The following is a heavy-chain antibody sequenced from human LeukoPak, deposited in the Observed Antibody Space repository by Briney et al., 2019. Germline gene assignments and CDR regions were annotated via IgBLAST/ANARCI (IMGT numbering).Heavy chain of an antibody. D-gene: IGHD3-22*01. CDR1: GFTFSSYA. CDR3: AKDPYYDSSGYYSSLYYFDY. Sequence: GGSLRLSCAASGFTFSSYAMSWVRQAPGKGLEWGSAISGSGGSTYYADSVKGRFTISRDNSKNTLYLQMNSLRAEDTAVYYCAKDPYYDSSGYYSSLYYFDYWGQGTLVTVSS. J-gene: IGHJ4*02. V-gene: IGHV3-23*01. CDR2: ISGSGGST.